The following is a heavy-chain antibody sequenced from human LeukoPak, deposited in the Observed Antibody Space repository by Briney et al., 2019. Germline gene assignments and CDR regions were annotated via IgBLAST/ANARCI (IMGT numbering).Heavy chain of an antibody. CDR2: IYYSGST. V-gene: IGHV4-59*01. CDR3: ARVRAGDDFWSGYSTENYYYMDV. J-gene: IGHJ6*03. Sequence: SETLSLTCTVSGGSISSYYWSWIRQPPGKGLEWIGYIYYSGSTNYNPSLKSRVTISVDTSKNQFSLKLSSVTAADTAVYYCARVRAGDDFWSGYSTENYYYMDVWGKGTTVTVSS. D-gene: IGHD3-3*01. CDR1: GGSISSYY.